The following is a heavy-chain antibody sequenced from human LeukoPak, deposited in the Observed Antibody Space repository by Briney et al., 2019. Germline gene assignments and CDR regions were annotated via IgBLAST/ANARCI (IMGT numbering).Heavy chain of an antibody. J-gene: IGHJ6*02. D-gene: IGHD2-2*01. Sequence: AASVKVSCKASGYTFTSYYMHWVRQAPGQGLEWMGIINPSGGSTSYAQKFQGRVTMTRDTSTSTVYMELSSLRSEDTAVYYCASRYCSSTSCSPVLAYGGMDVWGQGTTVTVSS. V-gene: IGHV1-46*01. CDR3: ASRYCSSTSCSPVLAYGGMDV. CDR1: GYTFTSYY. CDR2: INPSGGST.